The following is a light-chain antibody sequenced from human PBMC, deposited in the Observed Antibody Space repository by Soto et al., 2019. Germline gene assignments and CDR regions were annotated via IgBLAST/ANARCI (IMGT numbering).Light chain of an antibody. J-gene: IGLJ3*02. Sequence: QLVLTQPASVSGSLGQSITISCTGTSSDVGGYNFVSWYQQHPGKAPKLMIYEVNSRPSGVSNRFSGSKSGNTASLTISGLQAEDEADYYCSSWTSSTTQVLGGGTKLTVL. CDR2: EVN. CDR3: SSWTSSTTQV. V-gene: IGLV2-14*01. CDR1: SSDVGGYNF.